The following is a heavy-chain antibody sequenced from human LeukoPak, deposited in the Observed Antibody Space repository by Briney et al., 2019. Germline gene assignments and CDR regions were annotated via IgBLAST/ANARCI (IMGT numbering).Heavy chain of an antibody. V-gene: IGHV3-21*01. CDR2: ISSSSSYV. CDR1: GFTFSSYS. Sequence: GGSLRLSCAASGFTFSSYSMTWVRQAPGKGLEWVSSISSSSSYVHYADSVKGRFTISRDNAKNSLYLQMNSLRAEDTALYYCARENWYKFDYWGQGTLVTVSS. J-gene: IGHJ4*02. CDR3: ARENWYKFDY. D-gene: IGHD1/OR15-1a*01.